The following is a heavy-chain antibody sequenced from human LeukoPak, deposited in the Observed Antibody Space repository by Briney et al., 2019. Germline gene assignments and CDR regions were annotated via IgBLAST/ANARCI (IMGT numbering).Heavy chain of an antibody. J-gene: IGHJ4*02. D-gene: IGHD2-21*02. Sequence: KPSETLSLTCAVHGGSFRGYYWSWIRQPPGKGLEWIGEINHSGSTNYNPSLKSRVTISVDTSKNQFSLKLSSVTAADTAVYYCAGGAYCGGDCYSGEGVARTFDYWGQGTLVTVSS. CDR3: AGGAYCGGDCYSGEGVARTFDY. CDR1: GGSFRGYY. CDR2: INHSGST. V-gene: IGHV4-34*01.